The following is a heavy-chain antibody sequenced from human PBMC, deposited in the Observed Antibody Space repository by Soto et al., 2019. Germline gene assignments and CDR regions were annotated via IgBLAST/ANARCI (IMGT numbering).Heavy chain of an antibody. Sequence: GGSLRLSCAASGFTFSSYSMNWVRQAPGKGLEWVSSISSSSSYIYYADSVKGRFTISRDNAKNSLYLQMNSLRAEETAVYYCARAVGSDCSGGSCQPYYYYYMDVWGKGTTVTVSS. V-gene: IGHV3-21*01. CDR1: GFTFSSYS. CDR3: ARAVGSDCSGGSCQPYYYYYMDV. D-gene: IGHD2-15*01. CDR2: ISSSSSYI. J-gene: IGHJ6*03.